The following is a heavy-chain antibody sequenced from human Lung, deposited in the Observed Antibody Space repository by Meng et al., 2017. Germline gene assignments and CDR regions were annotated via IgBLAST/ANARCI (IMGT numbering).Heavy chain of an antibody. CDR3: ARGPTTMAHDFDY. J-gene: IGHJ4*02. CDR2: INHSGST. V-gene: IGHV4-34*01. CDR1: GGSFSDYY. D-gene: IGHD4-11*01. Sequence: QVQLQHWGAGLFKPSETLSLPCVVSGGSFSDYYWSWIRQPPGKGLEWIGEINHSGSTNYNPSLENRATISVDTSQNNLSLKLSSVTAADSAVYYCARGPTTMAHDFDYWGQGTLVTVSS.